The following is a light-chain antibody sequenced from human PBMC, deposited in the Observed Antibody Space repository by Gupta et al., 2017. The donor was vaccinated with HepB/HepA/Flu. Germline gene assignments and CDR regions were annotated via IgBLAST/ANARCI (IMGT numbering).Light chain of an antibody. V-gene: IGLV1-51*01. CDR2: DND. Sequence: QSVLTQPPSVSAAPGQKVPISCSGSSSNIGITYVSWYQQCPGTAPTLLIYDNDTRPAGIPDRFSGSMSGTSATLGITGLQTGDEADYYCETWDSSLSAEVFGTGTKLTVL. J-gene: IGLJ1*01. CDR1: SSNIGITY. CDR3: ETWDSSLSAEV.